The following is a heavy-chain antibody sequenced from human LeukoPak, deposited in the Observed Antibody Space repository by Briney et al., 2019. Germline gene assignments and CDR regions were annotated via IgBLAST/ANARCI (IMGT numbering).Heavy chain of an antibody. CDR3: ARQGYSYGYQNYFDY. CDR2: IYPGDSDT. D-gene: IGHD5-18*01. V-gene: IGHV5-51*01. J-gene: IGHJ4*02. CDR1: GYSFTSYW. Sequence: GESLKISFKGSGYSFTSYWIGWVRQMPGKGLEWMGIIYPGDSDTRYSPSFQGQVTISADKSISTAYLQWSSLKASDTAMYYCARQGYSYGYQNYFDYWGQGTLVTVSS.